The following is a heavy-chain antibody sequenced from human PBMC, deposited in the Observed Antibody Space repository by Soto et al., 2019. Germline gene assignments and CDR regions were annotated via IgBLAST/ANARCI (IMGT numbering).Heavy chain of an antibody. D-gene: IGHD3-22*01. Sequence: QVELVQSGAEVKKPGSSVKVSCQASEDTFRNYAISWVRQAPGQGLEWMGGIIPILGTANYAQKFQGRVTITADTSANEVYLELSSLRSEDTAVYYCPSTKYDSSAYYYWYLGLWGRGTLVTVSA. V-gene: IGHV1-69*06. J-gene: IGHJ2*01. CDR3: PSTKYDSSAYYYWYLGL. CDR1: EDTFRNYA. CDR2: IIPILGTA.